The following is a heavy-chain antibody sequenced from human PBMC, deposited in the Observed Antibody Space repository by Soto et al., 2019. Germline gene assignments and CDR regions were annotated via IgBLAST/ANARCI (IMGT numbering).Heavy chain of an antibody. D-gene: IGHD6-13*01. J-gene: IGHJ4*02. CDR3: ARAGFSTSWLGILATVVHGVETDY. Sequence: QVQLVQSGAEVKKTGASVEVSCKASGYTFISYGISWVRQAPGQGLEWMGWIIAYNGKTNYAQKFRCRVTMSTDPSTSTAYMELRSLRSDDTAVYYCARAGFSTSWLGILATVVHGVETDYWGQGTLVTVSS. CDR2: IIAYNGKT. CDR1: GYTFISYG. V-gene: IGHV1-18*01.